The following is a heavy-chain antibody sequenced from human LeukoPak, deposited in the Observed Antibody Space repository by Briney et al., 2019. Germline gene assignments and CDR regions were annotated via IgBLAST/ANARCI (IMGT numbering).Heavy chain of an antibody. CDR2: ISWNSGSI. J-gene: IGHJ3*02. CDR3: AKSGDVLRYFDWSDAFDI. CDR1: GFTFDDYA. D-gene: IGHD3-9*01. V-gene: IGHV3-9*01. Sequence: GGSLRLSCAASGFTFDDYAMHWVRQAPGKGLEWVSGISWNSGSIGYADSVKGRFTISRDNAKNSLYLQMNSLRAEDTALYYCAKSGDVLRYFDWSDAFDIWGQGAMVTVSS.